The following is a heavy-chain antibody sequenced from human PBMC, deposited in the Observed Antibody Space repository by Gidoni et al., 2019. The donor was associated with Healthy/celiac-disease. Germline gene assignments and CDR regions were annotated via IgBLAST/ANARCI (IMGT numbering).Heavy chain of an antibody. Sequence: QVQLVESGGVVVQPGRSLRLSCAASGFTFSSYGMHWVGQAPGKGLGWVAVISYDGSNKYYADSEKGRFTISRDNSKNTLYLQMNSLRAEDTAVYYCAKDSSGWYDYWGQGTLVTVSS. V-gene: IGHV3-30*18. CDR1: GFTFSSYG. CDR2: ISYDGSNK. CDR3: AKDSSGWYDY. J-gene: IGHJ4*02. D-gene: IGHD6-19*01.